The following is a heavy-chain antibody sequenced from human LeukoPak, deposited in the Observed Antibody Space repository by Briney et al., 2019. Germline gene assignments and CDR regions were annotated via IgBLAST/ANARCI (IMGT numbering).Heavy chain of an antibody. CDR1: GFTVSNNY. CDR2: ISASGDTT. CDR3: ATLYGDYNWYFDL. D-gene: IGHD4-17*01. Sequence: PGGSLRLSCAASGFTVSNNYMGWVRQAPGKGLEWVSTISASGDTTYYADSVQGRFTISRDNSKNTLYLQMNSLRAEDTAVYYCATLYGDYNWYFDLWGRGTLVTVSS. J-gene: IGHJ2*01. V-gene: IGHV3-23*01.